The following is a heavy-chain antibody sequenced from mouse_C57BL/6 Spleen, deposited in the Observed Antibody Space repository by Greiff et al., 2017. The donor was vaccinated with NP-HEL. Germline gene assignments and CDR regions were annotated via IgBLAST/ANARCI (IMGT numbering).Heavy chain of an antibody. CDR3: ARVSQGYWFAY. CDR2: IDPEDGET. Sequence: VKLQESGAELVKPGASVKLSCTASGFNFKDYYMNWVKQRTEKGLEWIGRIDPEDGETKYAPKFQGKATITADTASNTASLQLSSLTSEDTAVYYCARVSQGYWFAYWGQGTLVTVSA. J-gene: IGHJ3*01. CDR1: GFNFKDYY. D-gene: IGHD6-2*01. V-gene: IGHV14-2*01.